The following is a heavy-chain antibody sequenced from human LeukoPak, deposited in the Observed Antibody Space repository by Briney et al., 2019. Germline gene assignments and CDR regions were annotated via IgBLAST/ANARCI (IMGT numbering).Heavy chain of an antibody. Sequence: SETLSLTCTVSGGSISTSNYYWGWIRQPPGKGLEWIGNIFYSGSTYYSPSLKSPVTISVDTSKNQFSLKLSSVTAADTAVYYCARDNDQMGLDPFDYWGQGILVTVSS. CDR3: ARDNDQMGLDPFDY. V-gene: IGHV4-39*07. CDR1: GGSISTSNYY. D-gene: IGHD1-1*01. J-gene: IGHJ4*02. CDR2: IFYSGST.